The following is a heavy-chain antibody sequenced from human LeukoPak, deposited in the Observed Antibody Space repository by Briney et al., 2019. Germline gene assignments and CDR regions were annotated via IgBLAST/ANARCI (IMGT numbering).Heavy chain of an antibody. D-gene: IGHD5-12*01. V-gene: IGHV3-30-3*01. CDR3: AKAKDGLSGYDYLFDY. CDR1: GFTFSAYA. Sequence: GGSLRLSCAGSGFTFSAYAMHWVRQASGKGLEWVALFSYDGSTQRYADSVKGRFTISRDNSKNSLYLQTNSLRTEDTAVYYCAKAKDGLSGYDYLFDYWGQGTLVTVSS. CDR2: FSYDGSTQ. J-gene: IGHJ4*02.